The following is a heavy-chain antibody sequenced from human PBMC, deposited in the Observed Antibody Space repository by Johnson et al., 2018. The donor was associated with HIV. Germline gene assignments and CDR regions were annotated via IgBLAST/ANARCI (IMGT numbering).Heavy chain of an antibody. CDR1: GFTFSSYG. V-gene: IGHV3-30*02. J-gene: IGHJ3*02. CDR2: IRYDGSNK. CDR3: ARASDAFDI. Sequence: VQLVESGGRVVQPGGSLRLSCAASGFTFSSYGMHWVRQAPGKGLEWVAFIRYDGSNKYYVDSVKGRFNISRDNAKNSLFLQMNSLRAEDTAVYYCARASDAFDIWGQGTMVTVSS.